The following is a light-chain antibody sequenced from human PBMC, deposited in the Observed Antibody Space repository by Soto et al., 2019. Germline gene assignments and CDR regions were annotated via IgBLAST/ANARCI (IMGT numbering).Light chain of an antibody. J-gene: IGLJ1*01. CDR2: EVT. CDR3: SSYAGSNNRFV. Sequence: QSALTQPPSASGSPGQSVTISCTGTSSDVGGYNFVSWYQQHPGKAPKLIIHEVTKRPSGVPDRFSGSKSGNTASLTVSGLQPEDEADYYCSSYAGSNNRFVFGTGTKVTVL. V-gene: IGLV2-8*01. CDR1: SSDVGGYNF.